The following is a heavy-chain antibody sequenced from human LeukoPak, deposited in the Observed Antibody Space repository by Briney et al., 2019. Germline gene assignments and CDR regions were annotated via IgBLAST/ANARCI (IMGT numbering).Heavy chain of an antibody. V-gene: IGHV3-7*01. Sequence: PGGSLRLSCAASGFIFSSYWMSWVRQAPGKGLEWVANIKQDGSEKYYVDSVKGRFTISRDNAKNSLYLQMNSLRAEDTAVYYCARDSGYCSGGSCYSSYDRRDLDYWGQGILVTVSS. CDR3: ARDSGYCSGGSCYSSYDRRDLDY. CDR2: IKQDGSEK. J-gene: IGHJ4*02. CDR1: GFIFSSYW. D-gene: IGHD2-15*01.